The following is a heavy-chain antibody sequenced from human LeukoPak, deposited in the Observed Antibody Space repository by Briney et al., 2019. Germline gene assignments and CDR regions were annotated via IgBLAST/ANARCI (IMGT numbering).Heavy chain of an antibody. J-gene: IGHJ5*02. CDR3: ARHLVLAASS. Sequence: GGSLRLSCAASGFTFSRYWMHWVRQAPGKGLVWVSRSHSDGSSISYADSVKGRFTISRDNAENTLSLQMNSLRAEDTAVYYCARHLVLAASSWGQGTLVTVSS. V-gene: IGHV3-74*01. D-gene: IGHD3-3*02. CDR1: GFTFSRYW. CDR2: SHSDGSSI.